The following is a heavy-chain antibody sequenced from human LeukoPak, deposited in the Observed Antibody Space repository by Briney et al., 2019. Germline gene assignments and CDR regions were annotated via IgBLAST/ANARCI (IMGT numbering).Heavy chain of an antibody. J-gene: IGHJ5*02. Sequence: SGTLSLTCAVSGGSIGSTNWWSWVRQSPGKGLEYIGEIYHSGTTNYTPSLKSRVTISLDKSENHFSLKLTSVTAADTAVYYCARVVVVSATLKDWFDPWGQGILVTVSS. CDR1: GGSIGSTNW. V-gene: IGHV4-4*02. D-gene: IGHD2-15*01. CDR3: ARVVVVSATLKDWFDP. CDR2: IYHSGTT.